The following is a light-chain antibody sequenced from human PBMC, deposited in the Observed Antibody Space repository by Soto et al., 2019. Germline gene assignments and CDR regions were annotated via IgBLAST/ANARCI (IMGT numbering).Light chain of an antibody. CDR1: SSDVGGYNY. CDR2: DVN. Sequence: QSVLTQPRSVSGSPGQSVTISCTGTSSDVGGYNYVSWYQQDPGKAPKLMIYDVNMRPSGVPDRFSGSKSGNTASLTISGLQAEDEADYYCCSYAGSYTLVFGGGTKVTFL. CDR3: CSYAGSYTLV. J-gene: IGLJ2*01. V-gene: IGLV2-11*01.